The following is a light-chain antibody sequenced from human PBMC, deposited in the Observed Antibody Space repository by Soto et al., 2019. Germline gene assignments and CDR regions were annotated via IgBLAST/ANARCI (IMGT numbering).Light chain of an antibody. CDR1: QSVSSR. V-gene: IGKV3-15*01. CDR3: QQYNNWWT. J-gene: IGKJ1*01. Sequence: EIVMTQSPATLSVSPGERVTLSCRASQSVSSRLAWYQQKPGQAPRLLIYGASTRAIGIPARFSGSGSETEFTITISILQSEDFAVYYCQQYNNWWTFGQGTKVEI. CDR2: GAS.